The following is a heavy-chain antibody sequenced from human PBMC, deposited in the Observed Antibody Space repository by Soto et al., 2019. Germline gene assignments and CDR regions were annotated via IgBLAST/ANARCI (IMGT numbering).Heavy chain of an antibody. D-gene: IGHD2-15*01. CDR2: ISVYNGYT. CDR3: ARGDYCSGGSCWGTSMDV. J-gene: IGHJ6*02. V-gene: IGHV1-18*01. Sequence: ASVKVSCKASGYTFSNFGITWLRQAPGQGLEWMGWISVYNGYTIYAYNLQGRVTMTTDTSTSTASMELRSLRSDDTALYYCARGDYCSGGSCWGTSMDVWGQGTMVTVSS. CDR1: GYTFSNFG.